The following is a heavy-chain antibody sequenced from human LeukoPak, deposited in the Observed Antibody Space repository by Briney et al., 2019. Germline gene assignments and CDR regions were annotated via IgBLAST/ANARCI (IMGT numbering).Heavy chain of an antibody. CDR3: ANERSTLVSDAFDI. J-gene: IGHJ3*02. Sequence: GGSLRLSCAASGCTFSSYGMHWVRQAPGKGLEWVAVISYDGSNKYYADSVKGRFTISRDNSKNTLYLQMNSLRAEDTAVYYCANERSTLVSDAFDIWGQGTMVTVSS. V-gene: IGHV3-30*18. CDR1: GCTFSSYG. CDR2: ISYDGSNK.